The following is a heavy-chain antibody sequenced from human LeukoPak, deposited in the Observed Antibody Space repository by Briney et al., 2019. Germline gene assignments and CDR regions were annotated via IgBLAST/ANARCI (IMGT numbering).Heavy chain of an antibody. V-gene: IGHV1-69*05. Sequence: GASVKVSCKASGGTFSSYAISWVRQAPGQGLEWMGGIIPIFGTANYVQKFQGRVTMTRDTSISTAYMELSRLRSDDTAVYYCAREGSWYRDAFDIWGQGTMVTVSS. CDR3: AREGSWYRDAFDI. CDR1: GGTFSSYA. D-gene: IGHD6-13*01. J-gene: IGHJ3*02. CDR2: IIPIFGTA.